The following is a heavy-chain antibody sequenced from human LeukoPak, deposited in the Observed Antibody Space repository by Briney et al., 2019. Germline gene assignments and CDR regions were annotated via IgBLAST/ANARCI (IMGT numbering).Heavy chain of an antibody. D-gene: IGHD1-14*01. CDR3: AKISGEEGYYFDY. J-gene: IGHJ4*02. V-gene: IGHV3-23*01. CDR2: ISGSGGST. CDR1: GFTFSSYA. Sequence: PGRSLRLSCAASGFTFSSYAMSWVRQAPGKGLEWVSAISGSGGSTYYADSVKGRFTISRDNSKNTLYLQMNSLRAEDTAVYYCAKISGEEGYYFDYWGQGTLVTVSS.